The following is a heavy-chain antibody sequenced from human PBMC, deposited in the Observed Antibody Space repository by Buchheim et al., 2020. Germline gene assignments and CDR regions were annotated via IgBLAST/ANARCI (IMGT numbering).Heavy chain of an antibody. D-gene: IGHD6-6*01. CDR3: AKFEGSSSSNSGFDH. CDR1: GFTFDDYA. CDR2: CTFSGGIT. Sequence: EVHLLESGGGLVQPGGSLRLSCVASGFTFDDYAMAWVRQAPGKGLEWVSGCTFSGGITDYADSVKGRFTISRDNSRNILFLQMSSLRAEDTAIYYCAKFEGSSSSNSGFDHWGQGTL. J-gene: IGHJ4*02. V-gene: IGHV3-23*01.